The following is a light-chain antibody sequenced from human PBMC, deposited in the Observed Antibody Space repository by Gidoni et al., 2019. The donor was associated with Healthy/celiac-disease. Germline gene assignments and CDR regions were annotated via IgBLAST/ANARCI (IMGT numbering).Light chain of an antibody. J-gene: IGKJ1*01. Sequence: IVLTQSPGTLSLSPGERATLSCRASQSLSSSYLAWYQQKPGQAPRLLIDGASSRATGIPDRFSGSGSGTDFTLTISRLEPEDVAVYYCQQYGSSPRTFGQGTKVEIK. V-gene: IGKV3-20*01. CDR3: QQYGSSPRT. CDR2: GAS. CDR1: QSLSSSY.